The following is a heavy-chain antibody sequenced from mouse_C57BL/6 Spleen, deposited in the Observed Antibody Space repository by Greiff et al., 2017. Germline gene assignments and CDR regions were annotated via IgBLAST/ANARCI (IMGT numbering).Heavy chain of an antibody. V-gene: IGHV1-53*01. CDR1: GYTFTSYW. D-gene: IGHD1-1*01. CDR3: ASDYGSSLPWFAY. CDR2: INPSNGGT. Sequence: VKLVESGTELVKPGASVKLSCKASGYTFTSYWMHWVKQRPGQGLEWIGNINPSNGGTNYNEKFKSKATLTVDKSSSTAYMQLSSLTSEDSAVYYCASDYGSSLPWFAYWGQGTLVTVSA. J-gene: IGHJ3*01.